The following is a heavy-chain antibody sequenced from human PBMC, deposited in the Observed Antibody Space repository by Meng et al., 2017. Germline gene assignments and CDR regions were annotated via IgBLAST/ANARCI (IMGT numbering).Heavy chain of an antibody. V-gene: IGHV4-34*02. J-gene: IGHJ2*01. CDR2: INRSGST. Sequence: QVHPQPWGAGLLKPSETLALTCAVHGGAFSGYYWSWIRQPPGKGLEWIGEINRSGSTNYNPSLKSRVTISVDTSKNQFSLKLNSVTAADTAVYYCAREIAVAAHYYWYFDLWGRGTLVTVSS. CDR3: AREIAVAAHYYWYFDL. D-gene: IGHD6-19*01. CDR1: GGAFSGYY.